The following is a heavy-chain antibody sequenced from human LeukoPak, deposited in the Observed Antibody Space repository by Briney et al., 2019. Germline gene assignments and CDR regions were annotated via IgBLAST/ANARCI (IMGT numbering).Heavy chain of an antibody. CDR3: ARHWGDSPNHSDDLYAFDI. Sequence: SETLSLTRTVSGDSISNYYWSWIRQPPGKGLEWIGFIYYSGSTNYNPSLRSRVTISVDTSKNQFSLKLSSVTAADTAVYYCARHWGDSPNHSDDLYAFDIWGQGTMVTVSS. D-gene: IGHD1-14*01. CDR1: GDSISNYY. CDR2: IYYSGST. J-gene: IGHJ3*02. V-gene: IGHV4-59*08.